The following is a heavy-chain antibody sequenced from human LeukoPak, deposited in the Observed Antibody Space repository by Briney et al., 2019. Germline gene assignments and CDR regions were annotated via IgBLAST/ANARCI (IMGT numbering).Heavy chain of an antibody. CDR2: ISGSGGST. Sequence: GGSLRLSCAASGFTFSSYAMSWVRQAPGKGLEWVSAISGSGGSTYYADSVKGRFTISGDNSKNTLYLQMNSLRAEDSALYYCAKVVGVYYFDYWGQGTLVTVSS. CDR3: AKVVGVYYFDY. J-gene: IGHJ4*02. D-gene: IGHD1-26*01. CDR1: GFTFSSYA. V-gene: IGHV3-23*01.